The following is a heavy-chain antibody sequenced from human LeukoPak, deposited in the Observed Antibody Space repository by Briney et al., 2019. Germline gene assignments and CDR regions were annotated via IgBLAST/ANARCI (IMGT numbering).Heavy chain of an antibody. CDR3: ARSRGGSYYGFDY. D-gene: IGHD1-26*01. CDR2: INSDGSST. CDR1: GFTFSSYW. J-gene: IGHJ4*02. Sequence: GGSLRLSCAASGFTFSSYWMHWVRQAPGKGLVWVSRINSDGSSTSYADSVKGRFTISRDNAKNTLYLQMNSLRAEDTAVYYCARSRGGSYYGFDYWGQGTLVTVSS. V-gene: IGHV3-74*01.